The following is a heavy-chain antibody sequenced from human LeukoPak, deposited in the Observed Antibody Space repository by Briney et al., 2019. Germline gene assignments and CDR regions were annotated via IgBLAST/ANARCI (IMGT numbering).Heavy chain of an antibody. D-gene: IGHD4-23*01. Sequence: GRSLRLSCEASGFTFSAYAMTWVRHAPGKWLEWVSSIGSDNKPHYSESVKGRFTISRDNSKNTLYLQMNSLRAEDTAVYSCARGGYGGLDYWGQGTLVSVSS. CDR3: ARGGYGGLDY. CDR1: GFTFSAYA. V-gene: IGHV3-23*05. J-gene: IGHJ4*02. CDR2: IGSDNKP.